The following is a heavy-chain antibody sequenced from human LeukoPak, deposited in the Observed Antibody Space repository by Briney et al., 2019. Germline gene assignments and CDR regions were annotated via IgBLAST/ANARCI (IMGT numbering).Heavy chain of an antibody. CDR1: GGSISSYY. Sequence: PSETLSLTCTVSGGSISSYYWSWIRQPPGKGLEWIGYIYYSGSTNYNPSLKSRVTISVDTSKNHFSLKLSSVTAADAAVYYCARDPGYSSGWYVGDYYYGMDVWGQGTTVTVSS. V-gene: IGHV4-59*01. CDR3: ARDPGYSSGWYVGDYYYGMDV. CDR2: IYYSGST. J-gene: IGHJ6*02. D-gene: IGHD6-19*01.